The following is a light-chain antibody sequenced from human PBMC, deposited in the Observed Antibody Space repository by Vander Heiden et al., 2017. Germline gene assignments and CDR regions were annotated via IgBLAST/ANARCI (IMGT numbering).Light chain of an antibody. CDR2: DAS. CDR3: QQYNNWPPWT. J-gene: IGKJ1*01. CDR1: QSVSSN. V-gene: IGKV3-15*01. Sequence: ELVIKQVPATLSVSPGERATLSCRASQSVSSNLAWYQQKPGQAPRLLIYDASTRATGIPARFSGSGSGTEFTLTISSLQSEDFAVYYCQQYNNWPPWTFGQGTKVEIK.